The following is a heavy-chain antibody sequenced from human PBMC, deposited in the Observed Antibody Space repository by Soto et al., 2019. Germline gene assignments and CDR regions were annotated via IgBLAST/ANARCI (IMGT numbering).Heavy chain of an antibody. J-gene: IGHJ4*02. CDR3: AREGVVVAAADY. D-gene: IGHD2-15*01. Sequence: QVQLQESGPGLVKPSQTLSLTCTVSGGSISSGGYYWSWIRQHAGKGLEWIGYIYYSGSTYYNPSLKSRVTISVDTSKNQFSLKLSSVTAADTAVYYCAREGVVVAAADYWGQGTLVTVSS. CDR2: IYYSGST. V-gene: IGHV4-31*03. CDR1: GGSISSGGYY.